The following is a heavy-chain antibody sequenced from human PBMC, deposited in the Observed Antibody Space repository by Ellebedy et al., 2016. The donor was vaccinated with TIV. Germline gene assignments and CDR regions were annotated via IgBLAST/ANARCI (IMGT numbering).Heavy chain of an antibody. V-gene: IGHV6-1*01. Sequence: SETLSLTCGISGDSVSSNSLSWNWIRQPPSGGLEWLGRTYYASKWYYDYSVSLKSRIAINPDTSKNQISLHLNSVTPEDTAGYYCVGRRNYGDRGAFDLWGQGTMVTVSS. J-gene: IGHJ3*01. CDR3: VGRRNYGDRGAFDL. CDR1: GDSVSSNSLS. CDR2: TYYASKWYY. D-gene: IGHD4-17*01.